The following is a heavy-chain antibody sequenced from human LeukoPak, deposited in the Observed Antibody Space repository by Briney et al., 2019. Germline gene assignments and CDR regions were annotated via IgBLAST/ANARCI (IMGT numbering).Heavy chain of an antibody. D-gene: IGHD3-16*01. CDR3: ARGGGLDV. V-gene: IGHV3-7*03. J-gene: IGHJ6*02. CDR2: IKQGGSEK. CDR1: GFTFSSYW. Sequence: GGSLRLSCAASGFTFSSYWMSWVRQAPGKGLEWVANIKQGGSEKYYVDSVKGRFTISRDNAKNSLYLQMSNLRAEDTAVYFCARGGGLDVWGQGATVTVSS.